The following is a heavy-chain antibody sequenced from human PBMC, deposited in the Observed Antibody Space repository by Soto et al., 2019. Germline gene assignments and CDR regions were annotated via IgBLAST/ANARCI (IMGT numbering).Heavy chain of an antibody. CDR1: GYTFTGYY. CDR3: ARDSSACISTSCYYYYCMDF. Sequence: ASVKVSCKASGYTFTGYYMHWVRQAPGQGLEWMGWINPNSGGTNYAQKFQGRVTMTRDTSISTAYMELSRLRSDDTAVYYCARDSSACISTSCYYYYCMDFWGQGTTGTVSS. CDR2: INPNSGGT. J-gene: IGHJ6*02. D-gene: IGHD2-2*01. V-gene: IGHV1-2*02.